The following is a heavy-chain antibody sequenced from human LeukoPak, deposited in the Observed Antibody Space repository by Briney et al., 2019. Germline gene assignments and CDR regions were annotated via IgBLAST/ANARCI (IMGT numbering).Heavy chain of an antibody. Sequence: GGSLRLSCAASGLTFSSYWMSWVRQAPGKGLEWVANIKQDGSEKYYVDSVKGRFTISRDNAKNSLYLQMNSLRAEDTAVYYCARDLQHEEDYFDYWGQGTLVTVSS. J-gene: IGHJ4*02. V-gene: IGHV3-7*01. CDR1: GLTFSSYW. D-gene: IGHD2-2*01. CDR3: ARDLQHEEDYFDY. CDR2: IKQDGSEK.